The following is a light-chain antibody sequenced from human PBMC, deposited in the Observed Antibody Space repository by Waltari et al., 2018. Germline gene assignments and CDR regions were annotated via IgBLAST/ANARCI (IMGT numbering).Light chain of an antibody. CDR3: AAWDDSLNGVV. J-gene: IGLJ2*01. Sequence: QSVLTQPPSASGTPGQRVTISCSGSSSNIGSNTVNWYQQLPGTAPKLLIYSNNQRPSVVPDRFSGSKSGTSASLDISGLQSEDEADYYCAAWDDSLNGVVFGGGTKLTVL. CDR2: SNN. V-gene: IGLV1-44*01. CDR1: SSNIGSNT.